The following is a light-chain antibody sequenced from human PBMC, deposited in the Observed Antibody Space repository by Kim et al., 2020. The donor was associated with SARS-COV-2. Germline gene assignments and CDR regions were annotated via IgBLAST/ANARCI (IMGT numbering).Light chain of an antibody. Sequence: GQRFTISCSGSSSNIGRNTVNWYQQLPGTAPKLLIYSNKQRPSGVPDRFAGSKSGTSASLAISGLQSEDDADYYCAVWDDSLNGVVFGGGTQLTVL. CDR3: AVWDDSLNGVV. J-gene: IGLJ2*01. CDR1: SSNIGRNT. V-gene: IGLV1-44*01. CDR2: SNK.